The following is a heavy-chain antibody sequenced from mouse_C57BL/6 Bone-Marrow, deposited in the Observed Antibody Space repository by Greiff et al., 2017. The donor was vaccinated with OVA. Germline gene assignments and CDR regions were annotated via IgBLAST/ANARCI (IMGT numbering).Heavy chain of an antibody. Sequence: VQLQQPGAELVMPGASVKLSCKASGYTFTSYWMHWVKQRPGQGLEWIGEIDPSDSYTNYNQKFKGKSTSTVDKSSSTAYMQLSSLTSEDSAVYYCARERGYYDYDDPSWFAYWGQGTLVTVSA. CDR2: IDPSDSYT. D-gene: IGHD2-4*01. CDR1: GYTFTSYW. J-gene: IGHJ3*01. CDR3: ARERGYYDYDDPSWFAY. V-gene: IGHV1-69*01.